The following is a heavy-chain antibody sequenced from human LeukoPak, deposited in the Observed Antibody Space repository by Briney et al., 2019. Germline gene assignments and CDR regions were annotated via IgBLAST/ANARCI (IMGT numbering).Heavy chain of an antibody. CDR3: ARLVTTVTKRNNWFDP. Sequence: PSETLSLTCTVSGASINNYYWSWIRQPPGKGLEWIGYFYYTGSTNYNPSLKSRVTISIDTSKNQFSLKLRSVTAADTAVYYCARLVTTVTKRNNWFDPWGQGALVTVSS. V-gene: IGHV4-59*01. CDR1: GASINNYY. J-gene: IGHJ5*02. CDR2: FYYTGST. D-gene: IGHD4-17*01.